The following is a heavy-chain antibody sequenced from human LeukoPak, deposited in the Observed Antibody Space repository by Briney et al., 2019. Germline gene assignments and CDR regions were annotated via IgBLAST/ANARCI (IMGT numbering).Heavy chain of an antibody. V-gene: IGHV3-66*01. D-gene: IGHD3-10*01. Sequence: GSLRLSCAASGFTVSSNYMSWVRQAPGKGLEWVSVIYSGGSTYYADSVKGRFTISRDNSKNTLYLQMNSLRAEDTAVYYCAKDKNYYGSGSYFNFDYWGQGTLVTVSS. CDR3: AKDKNYYGSGSYFNFDY. CDR2: IYSGGST. J-gene: IGHJ4*02. CDR1: GFTVSSNY.